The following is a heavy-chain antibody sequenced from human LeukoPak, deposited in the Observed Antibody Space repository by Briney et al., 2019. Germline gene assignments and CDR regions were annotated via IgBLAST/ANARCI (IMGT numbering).Heavy chain of an antibody. CDR3: AKGSKLVVITRDHYMAV. CDR2: ISYDGSNK. D-gene: IGHD3-22*01. Sequence: GGSLRLSCAASGFTFDDYGMIWVRQAPGKGLEWVAVISYDGSNKYYADSVKGRFTISRDNSKNTLYLQMNSLRAGDTAVYYCAKGSKLVVITRDHYMAVWGKGTTVTISS. CDR1: GFTFDDYG. J-gene: IGHJ6*03. V-gene: IGHV3-30*18.